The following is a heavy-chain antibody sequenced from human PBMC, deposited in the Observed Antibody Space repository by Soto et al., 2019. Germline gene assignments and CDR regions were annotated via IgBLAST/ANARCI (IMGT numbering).Heavy chain of an antibody. CDR3: AQASIIVPGTYPY. D-gene: IGHD6-19*01. Sequence: KRTQTFTAPWTFSWVSLSTNEVGVGCMRQPPGEALEWLALIYWNDDKRYSPSLKSRLTITKDTSKNQVVLTMTNMDPADTATYYCAQASIIVPGTYPYWGQGTLVNLSS. J-gene: IGHJ4*02. CDR2: IYWNDDK. CDR1: WVSLSTNEVG. V-gene: IGHV2-5*01.